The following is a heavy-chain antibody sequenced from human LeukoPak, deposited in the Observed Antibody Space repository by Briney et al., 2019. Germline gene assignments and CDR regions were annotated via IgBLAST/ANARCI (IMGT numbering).Heavy chain of an antibody. J-gene: IGHJ4*02. CDR1: GYTFSNYA. Sequence: ASVKVSCKASGYTFSNYAIHWVRQAPGQRLEWMGWIDAGNGNAKYSQKFQGRVTITRDTSASTAYMELSSLRSEDTAVYYCARVNSGRVMYYFDYWGQGTLVTVSS. CDR2: IDAGNGNA. D-gene: IGHD5-12*01. CDR3: ARVNSGRVMYYFDY. V-gene: IGHV1-3*01.